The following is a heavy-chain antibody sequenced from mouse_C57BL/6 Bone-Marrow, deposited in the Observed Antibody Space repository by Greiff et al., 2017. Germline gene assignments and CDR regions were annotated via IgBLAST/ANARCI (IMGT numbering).Heavy chain of an antibody. D-gene: IGHD1-1*01. CDR1: GYTFTSYW. CDR2: IYPSDSET. CDR3: ARHYYGRGTYARDY. J-gene: IGHJ4*01. Sequence: QVQLQQPGAELVRPGSSVKLSCKASGYTFTSYWMDWVKQRPGQGLEWIGNIYPSDSETHYNQKFKDKATLTVDKSSSTAYMQLSSLTSEDSAVYYCARHYYGRGTYARDYGGQGTSVTVSS. V-gene: IGHV1-61*01.